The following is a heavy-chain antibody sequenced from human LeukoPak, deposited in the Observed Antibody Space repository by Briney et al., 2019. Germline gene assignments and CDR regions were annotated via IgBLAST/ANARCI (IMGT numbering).Heavy chain of an antibody. Sequence: SETLSLTCTVSGYSVSSGYYWGWIRQPPGKGLEWIGSIYHSGSTYYNPSLKSRVTISVDTSKNQFSLKLSSVTAADTAVYYCASIGYGDYVLNWFDPWGQGTLVTVSS. CDR2: IYHSGST. CDR3: ASIGYGDYVLNWFDP. J-gene: IGHJ5*02. CDR1: GYSVSSGYY. D-gene: IGHD4-17*01. V-gene: IGHV4-38-2*02.